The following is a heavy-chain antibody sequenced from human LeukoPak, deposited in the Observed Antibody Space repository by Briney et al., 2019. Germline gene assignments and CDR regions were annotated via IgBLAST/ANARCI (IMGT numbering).Heavy chain of an antibody. D-gene: IGHD3-22*01. Sequence: GASVKVSCKASGYTLTSYDINWVRQATGQGLEWMGWMNPNSGNTGYAQKFQGRVTITRNTSISTAYMELSSLRSEDTAVHYCARGITMIVNYYMDVWGKGTTVTVSS. CDR3: ARGITMIVNYYMDV. V-gene: IGHV1-8*03. J-gene: IGHJ6*03. CDR2: MNPNSGNT. CDR1: GYTLTSYD.